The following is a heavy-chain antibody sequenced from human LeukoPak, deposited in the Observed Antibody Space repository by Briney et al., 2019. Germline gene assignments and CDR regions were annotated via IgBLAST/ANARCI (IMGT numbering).Heavy chain of an antibody. D-gene: IGHD1-26*01. V-gene: IGHV3-66*01. CDR2: IYSDNT. Sequence: GGSLRLSCTVSGFTVSTNSMGWGRQAPGRGLGWVSFIYSDNTHYSDSLRGRFTISRDNSKKSLFREMNSPRVEDTAVYSCARDRSGSSSVDDAFDIWGQGIMVTVSS. CDR3: ARDRSGSSSVDDAFDI. CDR1: GFTVSTNS. J-gene: IGHJ3*02.